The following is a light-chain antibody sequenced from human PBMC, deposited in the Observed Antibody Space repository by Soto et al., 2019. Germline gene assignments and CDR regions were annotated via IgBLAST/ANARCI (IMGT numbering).Light chain of an antibody. J-gene: IGKJ1*01. CDR2: GAS. V-gene: IGKV3D-20*02. CDR3: QQRSNWPRT. CDR1: QSVDSNY. Sequence: EIVLTQSPGTLSLSPGERATLSCRASQSVDSNYLAWYQQRPGQAPRLLIYGASSRATGIPDRFSGSGSGTDFTLTISSLEPEDFAVYYCQQRSNWPRTFGQGTKVEIK.